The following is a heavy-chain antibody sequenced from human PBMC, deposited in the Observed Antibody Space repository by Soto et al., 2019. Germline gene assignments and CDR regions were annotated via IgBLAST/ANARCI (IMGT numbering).Heavy chain of an antibody. CDR2: ISGSGGST. CDR1: GFTFSSYA. D-gene: IGHD6-13*01. V-gene: IGHV3-23*01. Sequence: EVQLLESGGGLVQPGGSLRLSCAASGFTFSSYAMSWVRQAPGKGLEWVSAISGSGGSTYYADSVKGRFTISRDNSKNTLYLQMNSLRAEDTAVYYCVRSRSSSPRPSPKAFDYWGQGTLVTVSS. CDR3: VRSRSSSPRPSPKAFDY. J-gene: IGHJ4*02.